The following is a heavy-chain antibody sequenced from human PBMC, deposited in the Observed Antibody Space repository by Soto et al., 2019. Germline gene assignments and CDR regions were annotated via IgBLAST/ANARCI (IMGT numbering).Heavy chain of an antibody. CDR3: AKLSCTSSTCYFPGWFDP. CDR1: GDSISGGASF. J-gene: IGHJ5*02. Sequence: SETLSLTCTVSGDSISGGASFWSWIRQPPGRGLEWIANVYYSGSSYYNPSLKSRLTISVDTTKNQFSLQLKSMTAADTAVYYCAKLSCTSSTCYFPGWFDPWGQGTLVTVSS. CDR2: VYYSGSS. D-gene: IGHD2-2*01. V-gene: IGHV4-31*03.